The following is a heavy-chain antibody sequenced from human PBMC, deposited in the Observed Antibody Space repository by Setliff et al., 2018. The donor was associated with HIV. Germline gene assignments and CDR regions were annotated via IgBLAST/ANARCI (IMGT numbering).Heavy chain of an antibody. CDR2: IYYSGST. D-gene: IGHD6-19*01. CDR3: ARGSDTTGWSRYYYYMDV. V-gene: IGHV4-39*07. CDR1: GGSISSSSYY. J-gene: IGHJ6*03. Sequence: SETLSLTCTVSGGSISSSSYYWGWIRQPPGKGLEWIGSIYYSGSTYYNPSLKSRVTISVDTSKNQFSLKLSSVTAADTAMYYCARGSDTTGWSRYYYYMDVWGKGTTVTVSS.